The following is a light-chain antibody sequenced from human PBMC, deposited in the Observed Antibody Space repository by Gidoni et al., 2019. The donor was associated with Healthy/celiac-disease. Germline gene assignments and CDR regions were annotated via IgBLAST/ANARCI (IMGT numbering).Light chain of an antibody. CDR1: QSVSSY. V-gene: IGKV3-11*01. CDR3: QQRSNWPPFT. Sequence: EIVLTQSPATVSLSPGERATLSCRASQSVSSYLAWYQQKPGQAPRLLIYDASNRATGLPARFSGSGSGTDFTLTISSLEPEDFAVYYCQQRSNWPPFTFGPGTKVDIK. J-gene: IGKJ3*01. CDR2: DAS.